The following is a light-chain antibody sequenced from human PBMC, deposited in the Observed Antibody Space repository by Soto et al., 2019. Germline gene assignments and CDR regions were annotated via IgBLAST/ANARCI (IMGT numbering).Light chain of an antibody. CDR1: SSDVGDF. CDR3: SSYTFSSTVV. J-gene: IGLJ2*01. V-gene: IGLV2-14*01. Sequence: QSALTQPASVSGSPGQSITISCTGTSSDVGDFVSWYQHHPGKAPNLMIYEVINRPSGVSNRFSGSKSANTASLTISGLRTEDEADYYCSSYTFSSTVVFGGGTKLTVL. CDR2: EVI.